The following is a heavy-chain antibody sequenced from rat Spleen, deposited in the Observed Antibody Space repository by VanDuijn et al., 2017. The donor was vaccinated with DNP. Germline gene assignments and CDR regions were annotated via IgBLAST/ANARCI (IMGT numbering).Heavy chain of an antibody. CDR3: VRPGIG. Sequence: EVHLVESGGGLVQPGRSLKLSCAASGFTFSNYDMAWVRQAPTKGLEWVASITPSADDTYYRDSVKGRFTVSRDNVKSTLYLQMDSLRSEDTATYYCVRPGIGWGQGTLVTVSS. CDR1: GFTFSNYD. J-gene: IGHJ3*01. CDR2: ITPSADDT. V-gene: IGHV5-25*01.